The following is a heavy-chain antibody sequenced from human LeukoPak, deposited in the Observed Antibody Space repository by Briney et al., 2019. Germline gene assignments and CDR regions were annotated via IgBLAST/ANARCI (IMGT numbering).Heavy chain of an antibody. V-gene: IGHV3-30*02. CDR3: AKEGDYYDRSGYYSDNYYYYMEV. CDR1: GFAFSGYG. J-gene: IGHJ6*03. Sequence: GSLRLSCAASGFAFSGYGIHWARQAPGKGLEWVAFIRYDGNTKYYADSVKGRFSISRDNSRNTVYLQMNRLSAEDTAVYYCAKEGDYYDRSGYYSDNYYYYMEVWGTGTTVTVSS. D-gene: IGHD3-22*01. CDR2: IRYDGNTK.